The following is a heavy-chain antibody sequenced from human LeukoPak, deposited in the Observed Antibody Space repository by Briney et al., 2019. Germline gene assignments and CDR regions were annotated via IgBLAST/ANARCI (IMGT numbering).Heavy chain of an antibody. CDR1: GYTSTNYF. Sequence: ASVKASCKTSGYTSTNYFVHWVRQAPGPGPEWMGLINPSDGTTVYTQSFQCRITMTRDTSTTTVYMELISLRADDTAVYFCLREEVGGHFDYWGQGALVTVSS. CDR2: INPSDGTT. V-gene: IGHV1-46*01. D-gene: IGHD3-16*01. CDR3: LREEVGGHFDY. J-gene: IGHJ4*02.